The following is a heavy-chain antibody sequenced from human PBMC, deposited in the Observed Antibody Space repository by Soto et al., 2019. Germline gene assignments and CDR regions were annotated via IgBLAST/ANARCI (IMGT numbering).Heavy chain of an antibody. Sequence: GASVKVSCKASGYTFTSYAMHWVRQAPGQRLEWMGWINAGNGNTKYSQKFQGRVTITRDTSASTAYMELSSLRSEDTAVYYCARDQHYDFWSGYYFDYWGQGTLVTVSS. CDR1: GYTFTSYA. CDR3: ARDQHYDFWSGYYFDY. CDR2: INAGNGNT. V-gene: IGHV1-3*01. J-gene: IGHJ4*02. D-gene: IGHD3-3*01.